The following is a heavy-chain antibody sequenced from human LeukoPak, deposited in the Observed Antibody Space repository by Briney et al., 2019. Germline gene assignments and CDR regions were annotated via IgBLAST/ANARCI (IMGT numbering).Heavy chain of an antibody. J-gene: IGHJ5*02. CDR3: ARGNYYDVSLTPPFDP. Sequence: ASVKVSCKASGYTFTGYYMHWVRQAPGQGLEWMGWINPNSGGTNYAQKFQGRVTMTRDTSISTAYMELCRLRSDDTAVYYCARGNYYDVSLTPPFDPWGQGTLVTVSS. D-gene: IGHD3-22*01. CDR1: GYTFTGYY. CDR2: INPNSGGT. V-gene: IGHV1-2*02.